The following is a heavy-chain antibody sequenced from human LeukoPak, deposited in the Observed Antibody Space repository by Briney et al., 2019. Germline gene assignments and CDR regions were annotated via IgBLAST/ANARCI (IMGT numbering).Heavy chain of an antibody. CDR3: ARGEIGYDYVWGSYRPRHYFAY. CDR2: INHRGNT. Sequence: AETLSLTCAVYGRSFSVYYWSWIRQPPGKGLEWMGEINHRGNTNYNPFLKSRDTISVDTSKPQFSLKLRSVTAADTAVYYCARGEIGYDYVWGSYRPRHYFAYWGQGTLVPVSS. V-gene: IGHV4-34*01. D-gene: IGHD3-16*02. CDR1: GRSFSVYY. J-gene: IGHJ4*02.